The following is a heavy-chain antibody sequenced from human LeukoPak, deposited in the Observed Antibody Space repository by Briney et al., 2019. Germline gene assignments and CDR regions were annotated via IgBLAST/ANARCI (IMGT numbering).Heavy chain of an antibody. V-gene: IGHV4-34*01. CDR1: GGSFSGYY. D-gene: IGHD6-13*01. Sequence: SETLSLTCAVYGGSFSGYYWSWIRQPPGKGLEWIEEINHSGSTNYNPSLKSRVTISVDTSKNQFSLKLSSVTAADTAVYYCARTGYSSSYYKFRFDYWGQGTLVTVSS. CDR3: ARTGYSSSYYKFRFDY. CDR2: INHSGST. J-gene: IGHJ4*02.